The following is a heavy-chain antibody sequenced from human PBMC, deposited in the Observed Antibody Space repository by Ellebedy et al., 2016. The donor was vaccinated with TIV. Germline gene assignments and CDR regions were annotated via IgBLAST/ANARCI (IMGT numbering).Heavy chain of an antibody. J-gene: IGHJ4*02. CDR3: ARDGGAARTAPPDY. CDR1: GFTVSNNY. CDR2: IYSTGDT. Sequence: GESLKISCAASGFTVSNNYMRWVRQAPGKGLEWVSLIYSTGDTHYADFVKGRFTISRDNSKNTLYLQMNSLRVEDTAVDYCARDGGAARTAPPDYWGQGTLVTVSS. V-gene: IGHV3-66*01. D-gene: IGHD6-6*01.